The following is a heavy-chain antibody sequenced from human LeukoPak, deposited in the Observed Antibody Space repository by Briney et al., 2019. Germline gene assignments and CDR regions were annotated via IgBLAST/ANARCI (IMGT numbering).Heavy chain of an antibody. CDR2: IYTSGST. CDR3: ARSRGSGYYFDL. V-gene: IGHV4-61*02. J-gene: IGHJ2*01. D-gene: IGHD3-22*01. Sequence: PSETLSLTCTVSGGSISSSSYYWSWIRQPAGKGLEWIGRIYTSGSTNYNPSLKSRVTISVDTSKNQFSLKLSSVTAADTAVYYCARSRGSGYYFDLWGRGTLVTVSS. CDR1: GGSISSSSYY.